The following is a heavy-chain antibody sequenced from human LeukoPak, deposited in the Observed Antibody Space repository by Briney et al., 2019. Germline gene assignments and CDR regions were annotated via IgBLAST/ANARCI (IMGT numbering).Heavy chain of an antibody. J-gene: IGHJ6*02. CDR3: AKVDIVGSRKPGMDV. Sequence: GGSLRLSCAASGLTFSSAVMAWVRQCPGKGLEWVASVSWNGDMTYYTDSVKGRFAISRDNSRNTLFLQLSGLTFDDTARYYCAKVDIVGSRKPGMDVWGQGTTVTVSS. CDR2: VSWNGDMT. D-gene: IGHD2-21*01. CDR1: GLTFSSAV. V-gene: IGHV3-23*01.